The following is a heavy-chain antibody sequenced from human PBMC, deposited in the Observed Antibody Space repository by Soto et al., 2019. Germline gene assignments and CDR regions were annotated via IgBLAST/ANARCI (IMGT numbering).Heavy chain of an antibody. CDR2: IIPIFATV. J-gene: IGHJ4*02. D-gene: IGHD5-18*01. CDR3: ARGGRGYSSAPRYYFDY. Sequence: QVQLVQSGSEVKKPGSSVKVSCKASGGSFSSNPISWVRQAPGQGLEWMAGIIPIFATVHYAQKFQGRVTITADESTSTAYMALTSLRSEDTAVYFCARGGRGYSSAPRYYFDYWGQGPLVTVSS. V-gene: IGHV1-69*01. CDR1: GGSFSSNP.